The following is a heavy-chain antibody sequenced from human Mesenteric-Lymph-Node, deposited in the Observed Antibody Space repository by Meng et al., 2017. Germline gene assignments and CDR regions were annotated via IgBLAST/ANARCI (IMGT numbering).Heavy chain of an antibody. D-gene: IGHD6-19*01. CDR2: INAGNGNT. CDR1: GDTFTTYA. V-gene: IGHV1-3*01. CDR3: ARCIAVAGNWFDP. J-gene: IGHJ5*02. Sequence: QAHLVQSGAEGKKPGAAVKVSGKASGDTFTTYAIHWVRQAPGQRLEWMGWINAGNGNTRYSQKFQGRVSITRDTSASTAYMELSSLRSEDTAVYYCARCIAVAGNWFDPWGQGTLVTVSS.